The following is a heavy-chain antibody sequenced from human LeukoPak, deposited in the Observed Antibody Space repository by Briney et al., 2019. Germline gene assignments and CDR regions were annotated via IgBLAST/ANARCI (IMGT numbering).Heavy chain of an antibody. Sequence: GGSLRLSCAASGFTFDDYAMHWVRQAPGKGLEWVSGISWNSGSIGYADSVKGRFTISRDNAQNSMYLQMNSLRVEDTAVYYCTSWGDTTAEYFQRWGQGTLVTVSS. J-gene: IGHJ1*01. CDR1: GFTFDDYA. V-gene: IGHV3-9*01. D-gene: IGHD2-21*02. CDR2: ISWNSGSI. CDR3: TSWGDTTAEYFQR.